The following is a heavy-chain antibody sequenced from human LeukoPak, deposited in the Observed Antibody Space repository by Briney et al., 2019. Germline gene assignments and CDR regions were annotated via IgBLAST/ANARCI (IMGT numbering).Heavy chain of an antibody. J-gene: IGHJ4*02. V-gene: IGHV3-7*04. CDR2: IKQDGSEK. CDR1: GFTFSSYW. Sequence: PGGSLRLSCAASGFTFSSYWMSWVRQAPGKGLEWVANIKQDGSEKYYVDSVKGRFTISRDNAKNSLYLQMNSLRAEDTAVYYCARDLSYYGWGSYGYWGQGTLVTVSS. CDR3: ARDLSYYGWGSYGY. D-gene: IGHD3-10*01.